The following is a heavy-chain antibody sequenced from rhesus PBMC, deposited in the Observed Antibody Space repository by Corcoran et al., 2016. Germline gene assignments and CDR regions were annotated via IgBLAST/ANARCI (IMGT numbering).Heavy chain of an antibody. CDR3: ARVGVLGIGGLDS. Sequence: QLQLQESGPGLVKPSETLSLTCAVSGGSISSGYGWSWIRQPPGTGLEWIGNIFGSIGSTYYNPSLKSRVTIATDTSKNQFSLKLSSVTAADAAVYYCARVGVLGIGGLDSWGQGVVVTVSS. J-gene: IGHJ6*01. CDR1: GGSISSGYG. CDR2: IFGSIGST. V-gene: IGHV4S7*01. D-gene: IGHD5-42*01.